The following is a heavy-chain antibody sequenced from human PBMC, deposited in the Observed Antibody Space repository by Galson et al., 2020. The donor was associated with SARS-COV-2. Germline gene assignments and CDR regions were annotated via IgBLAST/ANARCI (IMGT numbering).Heavy chain of an antibody. CDR1: GFTFTTYW. J-gene: IGHJ4*02. D-gene: IGHD3-16*02. CDR2: IKQDGSET. CDR3: ARDHYDYIWGSYRANFDN. Sequence: GSLRLSCAASGFTFTTYWMTWVRQAPGKGLEWVANIKQDGSETYYADSVKGRFTISRDNAKNSLNLQMNSLRAEDTAVYYCARDHYDYIWGSYRANFDNWGQGTLVTVSS. V-gene: IGHV3-7*01.